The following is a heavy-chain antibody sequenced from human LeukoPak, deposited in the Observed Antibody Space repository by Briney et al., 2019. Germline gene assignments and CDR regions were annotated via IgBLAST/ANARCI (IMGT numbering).Heavy chain of an antibody. CDR2: INPSGGST. V-gene: IGHV1-46*01. D-gene: IGHD3-22*01. Sequence: GASVKVSCKASGYTFTSYYMHWVRQAPGQGLEWMGIINPSGGSTSYAQKFQGRVTMTTDTSTSTAYMELRSLRSDDTAVYYCARDLLYYYDSSGYPNWFDPWGQGTLVTVSS. CDR3: ARDLLYYYDSSGYPNWFDP. J-gene: IGHJ5*02. CDR1: GYTFTSYY.